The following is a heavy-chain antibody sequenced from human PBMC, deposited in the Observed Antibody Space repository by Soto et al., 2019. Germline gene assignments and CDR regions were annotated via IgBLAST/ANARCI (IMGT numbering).Heavy chain of an antibody. Sequence: EVQLAESGGGMVQPGGSLRLSCVASGFTFSSYACHWVRQAPGKGLEYVSSISSNGGTTYYGNSVKGRFTISRDNSKNTLYLQMGSLRAEDMAVYYCVRRVSGNYDYWGQGTLVTVSS. CDR2: ISSNGGTT. D-gene: IGHD1-7*01. CDR3: VRRVSGNYDY. J-gene: IGHJ4*02. CDR1: GFTFSSYA. V-gene: IGHV3-64*01.